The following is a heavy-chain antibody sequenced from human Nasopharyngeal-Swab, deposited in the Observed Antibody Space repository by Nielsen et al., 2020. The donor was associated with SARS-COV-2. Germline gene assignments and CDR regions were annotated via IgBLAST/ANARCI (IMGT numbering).Heavy chain of an antibody. J-gene: IGHJ6*02. CDR2: IIPIFGTA. CDR1: GGTFSSYA. D-gene: IGHD2-15*01. V-gene: IGHV1-69*13. Sequence: SVKVSCKASGGTFSSYAISWVRQAPGQGLEWMGGIIPIFGTANYAQKFQGRVTITADESTSTAYMELSSLRSEDTAVYYCASDRNFVVVVAATLSDYYGMDVWGQGTTVTVSS. CDR3: ASDRNFVVVVAATLSDYYGMDV.